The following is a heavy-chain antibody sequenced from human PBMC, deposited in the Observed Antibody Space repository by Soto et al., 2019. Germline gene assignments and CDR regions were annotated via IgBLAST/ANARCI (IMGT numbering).Heavy chain of an antibody. J-gene: IGHJ4*02. CDR2: IYYSGST. CDR1: GGSISSSSYY. Sequence: QLLESGPGLVKPSETLSLTCTVSGGSISSSSYYWGWIRQPPGQGREWIGSIYYSGSTYYNPSLKSRVTISVDTFKNSFSLKLRSVPAADTAVYYCARHPISDYWGQGTLVPVSS. V-gene: IGHV4-39*01. CDR3: ARHPISDY.